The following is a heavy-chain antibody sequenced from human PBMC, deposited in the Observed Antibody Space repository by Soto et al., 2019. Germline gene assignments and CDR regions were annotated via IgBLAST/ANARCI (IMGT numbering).Heavy chain of an antibody. D-gene: IGHD3-22*01. CDR2: ISYDGSNK. Sequence: SIRLSCAASRFPFRGYGMRGVRRDQGKGLEWVGVISYDGSNKYYADSVKGRFTISRDNSKNTLYLQMNSLRAEDTAVYYCAKATKNTYYYDSSGYRTYYGMDVWGQGTTVTVSS. CDR1: RFPFRGYG. V-gene: IGHV3-30*18. CDR3: AKATKNTYYYDSSGYRTYYGMDV. J-gene: IGHJ6*02.